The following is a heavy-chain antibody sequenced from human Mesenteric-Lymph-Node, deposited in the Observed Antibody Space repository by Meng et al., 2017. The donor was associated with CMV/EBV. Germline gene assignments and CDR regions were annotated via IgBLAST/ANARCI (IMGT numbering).Heavy chain of an antibody. D-gene: IGHD5-18*01. CDR3: AKMEGAYIFGYAFDY. J-gene: IGHJ4*02. CDR1: GFTFSDYG. Sequence: GESLKISCAASGFTFSDYGMHWVRQAPGKGLEWVAVISYDGSNKYYADSVKGRFTISRDNSKNTLYLQMNSLRAEDTAVYYCAKMEGAYIFGYAFDYWGKGTLVTVSS. CDR2: ISYDGSNK. V-gene: IGHV3-30*19.